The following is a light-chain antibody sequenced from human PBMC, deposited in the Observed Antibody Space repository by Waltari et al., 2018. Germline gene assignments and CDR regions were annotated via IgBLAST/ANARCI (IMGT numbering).Light chain of an antibody. CDR2: EDT. CDR1: SSDVGSYNL. J-gene: IGLJ2*01. CDR3: CSYAGNSALI. V-gene: IGLV2-23*01. Sequence: QSALTQPASVSGSPGQSITISCTATSSDVGSYNLVSWYQQHPGKAPKLMIYEDTKRPSGVSNRFSGSKSGNTASLTISGLQAEDEADYSCCSYAGNSALIFGGGTKLTVL.